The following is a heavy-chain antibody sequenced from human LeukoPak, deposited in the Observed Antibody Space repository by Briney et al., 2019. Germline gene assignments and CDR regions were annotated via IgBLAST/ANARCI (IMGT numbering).Heavy chain of an antibody. CDR2: ISGSGGST. V-gene: IGHV3-23*01. J-gene: IGHJ4*02. CDR1: GFTFSSYA. D-gene: IGHD3-9*01. CDR3: ATGDDSNYFDY. Sequence: GGSLRLSCAASGFTFSSYAMSWVRQAPGKGLEWVSAISGSGGSTYYADSVKGQFTISRDNSKNTLYLQMNSLRAEDTAVYYCATGDDSNYFDYWGQGTLVTVSS.